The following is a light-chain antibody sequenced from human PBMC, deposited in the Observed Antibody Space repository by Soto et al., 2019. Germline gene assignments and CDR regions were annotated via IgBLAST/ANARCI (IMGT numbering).Light chain of an antibody. CDR1: QNILYSSNTNNY. Sequence: DIVMTQSPDSLAVSPGERATINCRSSQNILYSSNTNNYLAWYQQKPGQPPKLLIYWASTRQSGVPDRFSGSGSGTDFTLTISSLQAEDVAVYYCQQYYNLPYTFGQGTKLEIK. CDR2: WAS. J-gene: IGKJ2*01. V-gene: IGKV4-1*01. CDR3: QQYYNLPYT.